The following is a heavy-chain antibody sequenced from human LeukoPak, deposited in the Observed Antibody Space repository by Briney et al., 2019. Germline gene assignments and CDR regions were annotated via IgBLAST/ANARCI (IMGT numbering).Heavy chain of an antibody. CDR2: IYYSGST. J-gene: IGHJ4*02. CDR1: GGSISSSSYY. D-gene: IGHD2-15*01. CDR3: ARLESGGSGDH. Sequence: SETLSLTCTVSGGSISSSSYYWGWIRQPPGQGLEWIGNIYYSGSTYYNPFLKSRVTISVDTSKNQFSLKLSSVTAADTAVYYCARLESGGSGDHWGQGTLVTVSS. V-gene: IGHV4-39*01.